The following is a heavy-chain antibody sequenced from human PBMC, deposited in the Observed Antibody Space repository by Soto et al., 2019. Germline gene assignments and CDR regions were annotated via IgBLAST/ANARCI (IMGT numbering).Heavy chain of an antibody. CDR3: ARGWGLDTSDYYYAY. CDR1: GGTFSRYA. V-gene: IGHV1-69*01. CDR2: VIPMFGTA. Sequence: QVQLVQSGAEVKKPGSSVKVSCKASGGTFSRYAISWVRQAPGQGLEWMGGVIPMFGTANYGQKFKGRVTMTADESTSTAYMELRGLRCEDTAIYYCARGWGLDTSDYYYAYWGQGTLVTVSS. D-gene: IGHD3-22*01. J-gene: IGHJ4*02.